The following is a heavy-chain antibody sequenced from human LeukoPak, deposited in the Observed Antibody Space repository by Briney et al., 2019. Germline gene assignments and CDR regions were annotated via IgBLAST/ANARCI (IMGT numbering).Heavy chain of an antibody. Sequence: PSETLSLTCTVSGGSISSSSYCWGWIRQPPGKGLEWIGSIYYSGSTYYNPSLKSRVTISVDTSKNQFSLKLSSVTAADTAVYYCARVSYYYDSSGYYGMDVWGQGTTVTVSS. CDR2: IYYSGST. CDR3: ARVSYYYDSSGYYGMDV. CDR1: GGSISSSSYC. J-gene: IGHJ6*02. V-gene: IGHV4-39*07. D-gene: IGHD3-22*01.